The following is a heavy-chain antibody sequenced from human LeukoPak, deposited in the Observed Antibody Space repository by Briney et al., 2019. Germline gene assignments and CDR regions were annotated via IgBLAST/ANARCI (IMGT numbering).Heavy chain of an antibody. CDR2: ISGDGVST. CDR3: VKGLGSSGLG. V-gene: IGHV3-23*01. J-gene: IGHJ4*02. CDR1: GFIFSTYA. Sequence: GGSLRLSCAASGFIFSTYAMTWVRQAPGKGLEWVSLISGDGVSTYYADYVKGRFTISRENSKNTLYLQMNSLRVEDTALYYCVKGLGSSGLGWGQGTLVTVSS. D-gene: IGHD3-22*01.